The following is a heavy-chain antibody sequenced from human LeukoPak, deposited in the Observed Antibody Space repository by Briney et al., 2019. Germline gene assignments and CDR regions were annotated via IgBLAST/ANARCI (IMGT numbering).Heavy chain of an antibody. J-gene: IGHJ3*02. Sequence: SETLSLTCTVSGYSMSSGYYWGWIRPPPGKGGEWIGSIYHSGSTYYNPSLKTRVTISVDTSKTQFSLKLSSVTAADTAVYYCAREIYYDYVWGSIITGAFDIWGQGTMVTVSS. V-gene: IGHV4-38-2*02. D-gene: IGHD3-16*01. CDR2: IYHSGST. CDR1: GYSMSSGYY. CDR3: AREIYYDYVWGSIITGAFDI.